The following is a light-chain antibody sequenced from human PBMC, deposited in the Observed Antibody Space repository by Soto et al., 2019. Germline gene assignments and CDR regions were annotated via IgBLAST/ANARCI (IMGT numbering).Light chain of an antibody. Sequence: EIVLTQSPATLSLSPGERATLSCRASQSVSSYLAWYQQKPGQAPRLLIYDASNRATGIPARFSGSGSGTDFTLTLSSLEPEDVAGYYCQQRSNWPPTFGQGTKVEI. CDR3: QQRSNWPPT. J-gene: IGKJ1*01. V-gene: IGKV3-11*01. CDR1: QSVSSY. CDR2: DAS.